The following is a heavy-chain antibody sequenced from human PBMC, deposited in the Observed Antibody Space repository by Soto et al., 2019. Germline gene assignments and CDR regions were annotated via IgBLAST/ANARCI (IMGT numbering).Heavy chain of an antibody. CDR2: IYYSGST. D-gene: IGHD1-1*01. CDR1: GGSISSGGYY. V-gene: IGHV4-31*03. J-gene: IGHJ6*02. CDR3: AREPYNWNDHYYYGMDV. Sequence: QVQLQESGPGLVKPSQTLSLTCPVSGGSISSGGYYWSWIRQHPGKGLEWIGYIYYSGSTYYNPSLKSRVTISVDTSKNQFSLKLSSVTAADTAVYYCAREPYNWNDHYYYGMDVWGQGTTVTVSS.